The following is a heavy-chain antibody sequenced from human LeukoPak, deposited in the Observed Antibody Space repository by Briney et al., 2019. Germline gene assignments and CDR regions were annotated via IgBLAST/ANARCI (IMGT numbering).Heavy chain of an antibody. CDR1: GFTFSSYA. CDR2: ISSNGDTT. D-gene: IGHD3-16*01. J-gene: IGHJ5*02. CDR3: AREVDGGFDP. V-gene: IGHV3-64*01. Sequence: TAGSLRLSCAASGFTFSSYAMHWVRQAPGKGLESVSAISSNGDTTYYLKSVKDRFIISRDNSKNTLYLQMGSLRVEDMAVYYCAREVDGGFDPWGQGTLVTVSS.